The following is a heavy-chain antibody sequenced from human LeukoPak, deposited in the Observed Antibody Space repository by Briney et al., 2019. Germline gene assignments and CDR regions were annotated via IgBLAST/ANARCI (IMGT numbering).Heavy chain of an antibody. CDR2: IYHSGST. D-gene: IGHD3-10*01. Sequence: PSETLSLTCTVSGYSISSGYYWGWIRQPPGKGLEWIGSIYHSGSTYYNPSLKSRVTISVDTSKNQFSLKLSSVTAADTAVYYCARVQGFGELRGDYWGQGTLVTVSS. V-gene: IGHV4-38-2*02. CDR3: ARVQGFGELRGDY. J-gene: IGHJ4*02. CDR1: GYSISSGYY.